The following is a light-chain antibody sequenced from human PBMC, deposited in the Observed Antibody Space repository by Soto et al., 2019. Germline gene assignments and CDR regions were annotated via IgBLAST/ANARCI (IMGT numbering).Light chain of an antibody. Sequence: QSVLTQPPSVSGAPGQRVTISCTGSSSNIGAGYDVHWYQQLPGTAPKLLIYGNSNRPSGVPDRFAGSKSGTSASLAITGLQAEDEADYYGQSSDSSLDVVFGGGTKLTVL. CDR2: GNS. CDR1: SSNIGAGYD. CDR3: QSSDSSLDVV. V-gene: IGLV1-40*01. J-gene: IGLJ2*01.